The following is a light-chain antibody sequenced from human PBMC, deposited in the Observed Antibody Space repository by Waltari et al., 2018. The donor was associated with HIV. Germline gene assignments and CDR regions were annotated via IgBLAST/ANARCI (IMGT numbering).Light chain of an antibody. V-gene: IGLV1-44*01. J-gene: IGLJ2*01. CDR3: AAWDDSLNGPGV. CDR2: SNN. CDR1: SSNIGSNT. Sequence: QSVLTQPPSASGTPGQRVTIPCSGSSSNIGSNTVNWYQQLPGTAPKRLCLSNNQRPSGIPNRFAGSKSGTSGSLAISGLQSEDEADYYCAAWDDSLNGPGVFGGGTKLTVL.